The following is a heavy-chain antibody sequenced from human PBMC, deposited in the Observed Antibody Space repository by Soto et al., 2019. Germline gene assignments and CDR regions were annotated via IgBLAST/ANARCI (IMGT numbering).Heavy chain of an antibody. D-gene: IGHD6-19*01. J-gene: IGHJ4*02. CDR3: ASESSSGWYVDY. V-gene: IGHV1-8*01. CDR2: MNPNSGNT. CDR1: GYTFTSYD. Sequence: QVQLVQSGAEVKKPGASVKVSCKASGYTFTSYDINWVRQATGQGLEWMGWMNPNSGNTGYAQKFQGRVTMTRNTSISTAYRELSSLRSEGTAVYYCASESSSGWYVDYWGQGTLVTVSS.